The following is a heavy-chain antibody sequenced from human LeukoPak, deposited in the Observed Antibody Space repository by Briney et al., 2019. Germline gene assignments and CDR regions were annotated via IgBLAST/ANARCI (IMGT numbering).Heavy chain of an antibody. V-gene: IGHV4-59*01. CDR1: GGSISRYY. D-gene: IGHD6-13*01. Sequence: PSETLSLTCTVSGGSISRYYWSWIRQPPGKGLEWIGYKDYSGSTNYNRSLKSRVTISVDTSKNQFSLKLSSVTAADTAVYYCARVYYSSSYDYWYFDLWGRGTLVTVSS. CDR2: KDYSGST. J-gene: IGHJ2*01. CDR3: ARVYYSSSYDYWYFDL.